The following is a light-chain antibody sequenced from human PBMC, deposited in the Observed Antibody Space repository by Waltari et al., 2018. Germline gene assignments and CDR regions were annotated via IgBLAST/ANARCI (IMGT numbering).Light chain of an antibody. CDR3: QQCNNSPPT. CDR2: DAS. CDR1: QSVSSQ. J-gene: IGKJ1*01. V-gene: IGKV3-11*01. Sequence: EIVLTQSPATQSLSPGEGATLSCRASQSVSSQLVWYQQKRGQAPRLLIYDASNRATGIPARFSGSGSGTDFTLTISSLEPEDFAVYYCQQCNNSPPTFGQGTKVEIK.